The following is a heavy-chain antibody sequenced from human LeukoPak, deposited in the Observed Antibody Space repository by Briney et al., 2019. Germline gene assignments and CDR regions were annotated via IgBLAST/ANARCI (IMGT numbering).Heavy chain of an antibody. CDR3: ARWRYYGSGSYYNPRYYYYYMDV. CDR2: IYHSGST. V-gene: IGHV4-38-2*02. J-gene: IGHJ6*03. D-gene: IGHD3-10*01. Sequence: SETLSLTCTVSGYSISSGYYWGWIRQPPGKGLEWIGSIYHSGSTNYNPSLKSRVTISVDTSKNQFSLKLSSVTAADTAVYYCARWRYYGSGSYYNPRYYYYYMDVWGKGTTVTVSS. CDR1: GYSISSGYY.